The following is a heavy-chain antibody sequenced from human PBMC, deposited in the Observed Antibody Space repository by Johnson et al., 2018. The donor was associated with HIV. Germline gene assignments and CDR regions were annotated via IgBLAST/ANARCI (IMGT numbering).Heavy chain of an antibody. CDR3: AKDMERWLLTSAFDI. J-gene: IGHJ3*02. CDR2: ISWHSGSI. CDR1: GFTFDDYA. D-gene: IGHD5-24*01. V-gene: IGHV3-9*01. Sequence: VQLVESGGGLVQPGRSLRLSCAASGFTFDDYAMPWVRQAPGKGLAWVSGISWHSGSIVYADSVTGRFTISRDNAKNSLYLQMNSLRAEDTALYYCAKDMERWLLTSAFDIWGQGTMVTVSS.